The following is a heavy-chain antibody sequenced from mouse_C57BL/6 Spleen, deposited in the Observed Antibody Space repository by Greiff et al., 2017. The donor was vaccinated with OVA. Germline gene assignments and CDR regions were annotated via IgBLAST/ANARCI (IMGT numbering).Heavy chain of an antibody. Sequence: EVKLQESGPGLVKPSQSLSLTCSVTGYSITSGYYWNWIRQFPGNKLEWMGYISYDGSNNYNPSLKNRISITRDTSKNQFFLKLNSVTTEDTATYYCARGNYYGSGGDYFDYWGQGTTLTVSS. CDR1: GYSITSGYY. CDR2: ISYDGSN. J-gene: IGHJ2*01. D-gene: IGHD1-1*01. CDR3: ARGNYYGSGGDYFDY. V-gene: IGHV3-6*01.